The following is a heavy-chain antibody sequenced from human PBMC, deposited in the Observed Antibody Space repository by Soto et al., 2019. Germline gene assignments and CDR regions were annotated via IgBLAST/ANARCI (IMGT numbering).Heavy chain of an antibody. CDR2: IIPIFGTA. V-gene: IGHV1-69*06. J-gene: IGHJ4*02. CDR3: VKAGRMYSSREAVEY. CDR1: GGTFSSYA. Sequence: SVKVSCKASGGTFSSYAISWVRQAPGQGLEWMGGIIPIFGTANYAQKFKGRVTITADKSTSTAYMELSSLRSEDTAVYYCVKAGRMYSSREAVEYWGQGNLVTVSS. D-gene: IGHD2-21*01.